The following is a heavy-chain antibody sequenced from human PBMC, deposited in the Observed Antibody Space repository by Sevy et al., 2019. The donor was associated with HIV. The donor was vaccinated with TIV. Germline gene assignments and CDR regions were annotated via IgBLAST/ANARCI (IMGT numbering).Heavy chain of an antibody. CDR1: GFTFSSYA. CDR3: AKDRIWELGDAFDI. J-gene: IGHJ3*02. D-gene: IGHD1-26*01. CDR2: LSGGGGST. V-gene: IGHV3-23*01. Sequence: GGSLRLSCAASGFTFSSYAMNWARQAPGKGLQWVSGLSGGGGSTYYADSVKGRFAISRDNSKNTLYLQMNSLRAEDTAVYYCAKDRIWELGDAFDIWGQGTMVTVSS.